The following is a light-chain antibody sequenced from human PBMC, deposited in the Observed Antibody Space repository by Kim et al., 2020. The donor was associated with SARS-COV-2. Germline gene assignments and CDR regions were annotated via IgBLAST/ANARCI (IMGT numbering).Light chain of an antibody. CDR1: SLRNYY. CDR3: NSRDSTTDDLV. CDR2: GKN. Sequence: SSELTQDPAVSVALGQTVRITCQGDSLRNYYASWYQQKPGQAPVVVIYGKNNRPSGIPDRFSGSNSGNTASLTITGAQAEDEADYYCNSRDSTTDDLVFG. J-gene: IGLJ2*01. V-gene: IGLV3-19*01.